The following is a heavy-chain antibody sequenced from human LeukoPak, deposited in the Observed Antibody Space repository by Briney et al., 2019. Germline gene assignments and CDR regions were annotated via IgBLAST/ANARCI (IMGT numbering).Heavy chain of an antibody. D-gene: IGHD6-13*01. CDR1: GYTFTGYY. V-gene: IGHV1-2*02. Sequence: GASVKVSCKASGYTFTGYYMHWVRQAPGQGLEWMGWINPNSGSTNYAQKFQGRVTMTRDTSISTAYMELSRLRSDDTAVYYCARDRRTYSSSWYYFDYWGQGTLVTVSS. J-gene: IGHJ4*02. CDR3: ARDRRTYSSSWYYFDY. CDR2: INPNSGST.